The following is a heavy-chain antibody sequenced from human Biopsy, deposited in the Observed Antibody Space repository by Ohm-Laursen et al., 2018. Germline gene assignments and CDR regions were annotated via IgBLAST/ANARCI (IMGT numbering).Heavy chain of an antibody. D-gene: IGHD4-23*01. Sequence: SDTLSLTCTVSGGSVSSGGFYWSWIRPHQGKGLEWIGHIYYSGTTYYNPSLKSPVTISVDTSKNQFYLKLNSVTAADTAVYYCARRPYGGTRYWYFDLWGRGTLVTVSS. CDR3: ARRPYGGTRYWYFDL. J-gene: IGHJ2*01. V-gene: IGHV4-31*01. CDR2: IYYSGTT. CDR1: GGSVSSGGFY.